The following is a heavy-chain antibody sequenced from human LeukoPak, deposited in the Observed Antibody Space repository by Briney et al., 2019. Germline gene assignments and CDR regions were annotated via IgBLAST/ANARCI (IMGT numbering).Heavy chain of an antibody. V-gene: IGHV4-4*09. D-gene: IGHD1-20*01. Sequence: PSETLSLTCTVSGGSISSYYWSWIRQPPGKGLEWIGYIYTSGSTYYNPSLKSRLTISLDTSKNQFSLNLTSVTAADTAVYYCARFITGTSAFDYWGQGTLVTVSS. J-gene: IGHJ4*02. CDR3: ARFITGTSAFDY. CDR2: IYTSGST. CDR1: GGSISSYY.